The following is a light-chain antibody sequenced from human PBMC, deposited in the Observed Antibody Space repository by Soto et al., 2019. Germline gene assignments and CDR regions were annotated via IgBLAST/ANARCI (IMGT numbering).Light chain of an antibody. CDR1: QGISNF. CDR3: QEYNSAPWT. Sequence: DIQMTQSPSSLSASVGDRVTITCRTSQGISNFLAWYQQKPGKVPKLLIYAASTLQSGVPSRFSGSGSGTDFTLTITSLQPEDVATYYCQEYNSAPWTFGQGTKVEIK. J-gene: IGKJ1*01. V-gene: IGKV1-27*01. CDR2: AAS.